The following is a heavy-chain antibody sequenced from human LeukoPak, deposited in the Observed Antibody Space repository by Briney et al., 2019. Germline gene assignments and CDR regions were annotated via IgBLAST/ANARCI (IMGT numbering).Heavy chain of an antibody. J-gene: IGHJ3*02. D-gene: IGHD1-26*01. Sequence: ASVKVSCKAAGYTFTSYDINWVRQATGQGLEWMGWMNPNSGNTGYAQKFQGRVTMTRNTSISTAYMELSSLRSEDTAVYYCARRIVGARDYDAFDIWGQGTMVTVSS. V-gene: IGHV1-8*01. CDR3: ARRIVGARDYDAFDI. CDR1: GYTFTSYD. CDR2: MNPNSGNT.